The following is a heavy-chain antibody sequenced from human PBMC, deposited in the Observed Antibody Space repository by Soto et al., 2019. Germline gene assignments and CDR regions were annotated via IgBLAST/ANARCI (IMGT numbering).Heavy chain of an antibody. CDR2: ISGSGGST. CDR1: GFTFSSYA. Sequence: GGSLRLSCAASGFTFSSYAMSWVRQAPGKGLEWVSAISGSGGSTYYADSVKGRFTISRDNSKNTLYLQMNSLRAEDTAVYYCANRKGYCSSTSCRTYWYFDLWGRGTRVTVSS. D-gene: IGHD2-2*01. J-gene: IGHJ2*01. V-gene: IGHV3-23*01. CDR3: ANRKGYCSSTSCRTYWYFDL.